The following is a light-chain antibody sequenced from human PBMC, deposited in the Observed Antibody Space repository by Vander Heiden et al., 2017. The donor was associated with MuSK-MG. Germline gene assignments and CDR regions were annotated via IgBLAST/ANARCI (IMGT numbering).Light chain of an antibody. CDR3: QSADSSGISVV. V-gene: IGLV3-25*03. CDR1: VLPKQY. CDR2: KDT. Sequence: SYELTQPPSVSVSPGQTARITCSGDVLPKQYTNWYQQRPGQAPVMVMCKDTERPSGIPERFSGSSSGTTITLTISGVQAEVEADYYCQSADSSGISVVFGGGTKLTVL. J-gene: IGLJ2*01.